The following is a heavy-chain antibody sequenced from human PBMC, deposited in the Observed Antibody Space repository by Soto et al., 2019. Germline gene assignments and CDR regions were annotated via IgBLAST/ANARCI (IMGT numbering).Heavy chain of an antibody. Sequence: QVQLVQSGAEVKKPGASVKVSCKASGYTFTSYDINWVRQATGQGLEWMGWMNPNSGNTGYAQKFQGRVTMTRNTSRSTAYMELSSLRSKDTAVYYSARDAKGVWDLSDRDVWGQGTTVTVSS. V-gene: IGHV1-8*02. CDR1: GYTFTSYD. J-gene: IGHJ6*02. D-gene: IGHD3-10*01. CDR2: MNPNSGNT. CDR3: ARDAKGVWDLSDRDV.